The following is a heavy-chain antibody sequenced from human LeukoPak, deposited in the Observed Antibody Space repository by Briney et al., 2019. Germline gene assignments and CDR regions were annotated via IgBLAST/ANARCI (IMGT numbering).Heavy chain of an antibody. CDR2: ISYDGSNK. CDR3: AKLTVTTVYYYGMDV. J-gene: IGHJ6*02. D-gene: IGHD4-17*01. Sequence: PGGSLRLSCAASGFTFSSYGMHWVRQAPGKGLEWVAVISYDGSNKYYADSVKGRFTISRDNSKNTLYLQMNSLRAEDTAVYYCAKLTVTTVYYYGMDVWGQGTTVTVSS. V-gene: IGHV3-30*18. CDR1: GFTFSSYG.